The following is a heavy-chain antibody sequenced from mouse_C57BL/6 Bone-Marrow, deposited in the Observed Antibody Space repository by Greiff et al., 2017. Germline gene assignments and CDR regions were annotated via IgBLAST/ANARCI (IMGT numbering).Heavy chain of an antibody. CDR3: ARGDGYAMDY. CDR1: GYTFTSYG. Sequence: VQLQQSGAELARPGASVKLSCKASGYTFTSYGISWVKQRTGQGLEWIGEIYPRSGNTYYNEKFKGKATLTADKSSSTAYMELRSLTSEDSAVYFCARGDGYAMDYWGQGTSVTVSS. D-gene: IGHD3-3*01. J-gene: IGHJ4*01. CDR2: IYPRSGNT. V-gene: IGHV1-81*01.